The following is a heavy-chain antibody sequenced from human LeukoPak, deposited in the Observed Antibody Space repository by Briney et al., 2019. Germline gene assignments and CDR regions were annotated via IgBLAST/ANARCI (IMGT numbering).Heavy chain of an antibody. Sequence: PSETLSLTCAVSGGSISSSNWWSWVRQPPGKGLEWIGEIYHSGSTNYNPSLKSRVTISVDTSKNQFSLKLSSVTAADTAVYYCAGRYNWKTRAAFDIWGQGTMVTVSS. CDR1: GGSISSSNW. D-gene: IGHD1-1*01. J-gene: IGHJ3*02. CDR3: AGRYNWKTRAAFDI. CDR2: IYHSGST. V-gene: IGHV4-4*02.